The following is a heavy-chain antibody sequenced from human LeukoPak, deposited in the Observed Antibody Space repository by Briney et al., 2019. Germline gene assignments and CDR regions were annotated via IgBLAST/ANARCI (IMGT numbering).Heavy chain of an antibody. CDR3: ARHFGWFGELLYAFDI. V-gene: IGHV4-39*01. D-gene: IGHD3-10*01. CDR2: IYYSGST. Sequence: SETLSLTCTVSGGSISSSSYYWGWIRQPPGKGLEWIGSIYYSGSTYYNPSLKSRVTISVDTSKNQFSLKLSSVTAADTAVYYCARHFGWFGELLYAFDIWGQGTMVTVSS. CDR1: GGSISSSSYY. J-gene: IGHJ3*02.